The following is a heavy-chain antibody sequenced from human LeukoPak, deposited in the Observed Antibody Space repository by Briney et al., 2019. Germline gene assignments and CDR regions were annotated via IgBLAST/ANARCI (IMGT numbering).Heavy chain of an antibody. Sequence: SETLSLTCTVSGGSLTNGYYYWTWIRQYPGKGLEWIGYIHPSGITDYNPSLKSRITMSLDMSQNQFSLKLTSVTAADTAIYYCARGQDAFKTGYWGQGTLVTV. CDR2: IHPSGIT. J-gene: IGHJ4*02. CDR1: GGSLTNGYYY. V-gene: IGHV4-31*03. D-gene: IGHD5-24*01. CDR3: ARGQDAFKTGY.